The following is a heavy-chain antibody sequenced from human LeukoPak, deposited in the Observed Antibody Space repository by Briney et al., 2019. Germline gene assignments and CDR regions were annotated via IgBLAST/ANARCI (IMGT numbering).Heavy chain of an antibody. V-gene: IGHV1-69*13. CDR3: ARGLLRFLEWLNEPSDHFVY. Sequence: SVKVSCKASGGTFSSYAISWVRQAPGQGLEWMGGIIPIFGTANYAQKFQGRVTITADESTSTAYMELSSLRSEDTAVYYCARGLLRFLEWLNEPSDHFVYGGQGTLVTVSS. D-gene: IGHD3-3*01. CDR2: IIPIFGTA. J-gene: IGHJ4*02. CDR1: GGTFSSYA.